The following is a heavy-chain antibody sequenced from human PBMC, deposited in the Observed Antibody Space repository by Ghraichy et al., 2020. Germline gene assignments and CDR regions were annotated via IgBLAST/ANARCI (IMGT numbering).Heavy chain of an antibody. CDR1: GDSFSSNSAA. CDR2: TFYRSKWNV. V-gene: IGHV6-1*01. Sequence: SQTLSLTCAISGDSFSSNSAAWSWIRQSPSRGLEWLGRTFYRSKWNVDYAVSLKSRIIINTDTSKNQMSLQLTSVTPEDTGVYYCSRDGTDGSYFAFWGQGTLVTVSS. CDR3: SRDGTDGSYFAF. D-gene: IGHD1-26*01. J-gene: IGHJ4*02.